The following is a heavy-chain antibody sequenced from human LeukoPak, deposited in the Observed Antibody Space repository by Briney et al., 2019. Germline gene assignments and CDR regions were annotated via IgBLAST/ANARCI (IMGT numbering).Heavy chain of an antibody. CDR3: ARAYYDFWSGYSGAFDI. J-gene: IGHJ3*02. Sequence: ASVKVSCKVSGYTLTELSMHWVRQAPGQGLEWMGWINPNSGGTNYAQKFQGRVTMTRDTSISTAYMELSRLRSDDTAVYYCARAYYDFWSGYSGAFDIWGQGTMVTVSS. CDR2: INPNSGGT. CDR1: GYTLTELS. V-gene: IGHV1-2*02. D-gene: IGHD3-3*01.